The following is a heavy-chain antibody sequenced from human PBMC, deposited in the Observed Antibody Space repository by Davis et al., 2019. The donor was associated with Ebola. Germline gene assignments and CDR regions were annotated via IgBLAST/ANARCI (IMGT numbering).Heavy chain of an antibody. CDR2: ITTRGDTM. D-gene: IGHD6-19*01. Sequence: GESLKISCEASGFIFSSYVMSWVRQAAGKGLEWISYITTRGDTMFYADSVKGRFTISRDNGKNSVYLQMNSLRAEDTAVYYCARDRSGWYGGFDYWGQGTLVTASS. J-gene: IGHJ4*02. CDR3: ARDRSGWYGGFDY. V-gene: IGHV3-48*03. CDR1: GFIFSSYV.